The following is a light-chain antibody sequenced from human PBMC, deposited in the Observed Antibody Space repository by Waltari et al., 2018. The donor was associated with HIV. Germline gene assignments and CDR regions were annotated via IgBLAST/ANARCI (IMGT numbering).Light chain of an antibody. J-gene: IGLJ3*02. CDR1: SSNIGATYD. V-gene: IGLV1-40*01. CDR2: GNS. CDR3: QSYDSSLSGWV. Sequence: QSVLTQPPSVSGAPGQRVTISCTGSSSNIGATYDVHWYQQRPGTAPKLLSFGNSTRPTGVPDRFSGSKSGTSASLAITGLQAEDEADYYCQSYDSSLSGWVFGGGTKLTVL.